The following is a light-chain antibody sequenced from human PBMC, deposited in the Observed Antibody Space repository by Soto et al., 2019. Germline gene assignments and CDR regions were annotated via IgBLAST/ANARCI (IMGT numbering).Light chain of an antibody. CDR1: QSVSSSY. CDR2: GAS. V-gene: IGKV3-20*01. Sequence: EIVLKQSPGTLSLYTGERATLSCRASQSVSSSYLAWYQQKPGQAPRLVIYGASSRATGIPDRFSGSGSGTDFTLTISRLEPEDFAVYYCQQYGNSPRTFGQGTKVDIK. CDR3: QQYGNSPRT. J-gene: IGKJ1*01.